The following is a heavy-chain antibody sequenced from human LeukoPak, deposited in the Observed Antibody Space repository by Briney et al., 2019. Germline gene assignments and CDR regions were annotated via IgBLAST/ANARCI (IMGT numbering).Heavy chain of an antibody. V-gene: IGHV3-7*01. CDR1: GFTFSSYW. J-gene: IGHJ4*02. Sequence: GGSLRLSCAASGFTFSSYWMSWVRQAPGKGLEWVANIKQDGSEKYYVDSVKGRFTISRGNAKNTLYLQMNSLRAEDTAVYYCARDSRDYSTDYWGQGTLVTVSS. CDR2: IKQDGSEK. D-gene: IGHD4-11*01. CDR3: ARDSRDYSTDY.